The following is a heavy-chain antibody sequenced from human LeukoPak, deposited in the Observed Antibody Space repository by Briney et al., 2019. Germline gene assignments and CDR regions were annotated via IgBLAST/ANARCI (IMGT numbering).Heavy chain of an antibody. Sequence: PGGCLRLSCAASGFTFRSYAMSWVRQAPGKGLEWVSAISGSGGSTYYADSVKGRFTISRDNSKNTLYLQMNSLRAEDTAVYYCAKEVDIVVVVAATGCLDYWGQGTLVTVSS. CDR1: GFTFRSYA. CDR2: ISGSGGST. CDR3: AKEVDIVVVVAATGCLDY. D-gene: IGHD2-15*01. J-gene: IGHJ4*02. V-gene: IGHV3-23*01.